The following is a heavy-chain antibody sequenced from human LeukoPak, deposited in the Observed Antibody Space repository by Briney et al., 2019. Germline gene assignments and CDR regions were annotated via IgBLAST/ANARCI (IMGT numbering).Heavy chain of an antibody. J-gene: IGHJ3*02. CDR3: AGYSGSYFDAFDI. CDR1: GGSISGYY. V-gene: IGHV4-4*07. CDR2: IYTSGST. D-gene: IGHD1-26*01. Sequence: SETLSLTCTVSGGSISGYYWSWIRQPAGKGLEWIGRIYTSGSTNYNPSLKSRVTMSVDTSENQFSLKLSSVTAADTAVYYCAGYSGSYFDAFDIWGQGTMVTVSS.